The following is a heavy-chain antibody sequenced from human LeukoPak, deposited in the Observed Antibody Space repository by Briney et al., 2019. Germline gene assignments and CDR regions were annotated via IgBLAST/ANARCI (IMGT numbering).Heavy chain of an antibody. V-gene: IGHV4-38-2*02. D-gene: IGHD6-6*01. CDR3: AREGFEYSSSSGLGPGEYFQH. CDR1: GYSISSGYY. Sequence: PSETLSLTCTVSGYSISSGYYWGWIRQPPGKGLEWIGSIYHSGSTYYNPSLKSRVTISVDTSKNQFSLKLSSVTAADTAVYYCAREGFEYSSSSGLGPGEYFQHWGQGTLVTVSS. CDR2: IYHSGST. J-gene: IGHJ1*01.